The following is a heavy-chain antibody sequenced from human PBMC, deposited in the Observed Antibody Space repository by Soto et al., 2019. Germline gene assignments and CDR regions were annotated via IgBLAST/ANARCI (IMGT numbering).Heavy chain of an antibody. V-gene: IGHV1-69*12. CDR2: IIPIFGTA. D-gene: IGHD1-7*01. CDR1: GGTFSSYA. CDR3: ARETRDWNYVYWFDP. Sequence: QVQLVQSGAEVKKPGSSVKVSCKASGGTFSSYAISWVRQAPGQGLEWMGGIIPIFGTANYAQKFQGRVTITADECTSTAYMELSSLRFEDTAVYYCARETRDWNYVYWFDPWGQGTLVTVSS. J-gene: IGHJ5*02.